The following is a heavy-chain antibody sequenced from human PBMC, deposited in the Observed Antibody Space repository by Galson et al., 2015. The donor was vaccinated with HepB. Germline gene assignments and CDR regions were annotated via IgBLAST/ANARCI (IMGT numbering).Heavy chain of an antibody. J-gene: IGHJ4*02. CDR3: ARDTSYGDTSLFY. D-gene: IGHD4-17*01. V-gene: IGHV1-18*01. Sequence: SVKVSCKASGYTFPDYGISWVRQAPGQGLEWMGWISAYNGKTNYAQKLLGRVTLTTDTSTNTVYMELRSLRSDDTAVYYCARDTSYGDTSLFYWGQGTLVAVSS. CDR2: ISAYNGKT. CDR1: GYTFPDYG.